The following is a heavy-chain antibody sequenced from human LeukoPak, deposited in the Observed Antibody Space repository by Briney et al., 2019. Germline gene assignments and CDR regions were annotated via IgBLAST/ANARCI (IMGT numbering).Heavy chain of an antibody. CDR1: GYSFTTYL. V-gene: IGHV1-46*01. J-gene: IGHJ6*04. D-gene: IGHD3-10*01. CDR2: INPGGTYI. Sequence: EASVKVSCKASGYSFTTYLIHWVRQAPGQGLEWMGIINPGGTYIGCAQKFQDRVTMTRDTSTSTVYMELSSLRSDDTAVYYCARVVASAVRGDMEMDVWGKGTTVTVSS. CDR3: ARVVASAVRGDMEMDV.